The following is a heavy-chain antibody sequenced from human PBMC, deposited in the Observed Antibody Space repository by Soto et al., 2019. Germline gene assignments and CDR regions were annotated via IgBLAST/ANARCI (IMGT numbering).Heavy chain of an antibody. CDR3: ARDIRGAN. J-gene: IGHJ4*02. CDR1: GFTFTDYY. D-gene: IGHD3-10*01. Sequence: QVQLVESGGGLVKPGGSLRLSCTASGFTFTDYYMTWIPQAPGKGLEWVSYINSGGSNIYYPDSERGRFTISRDNAKNSMYLQMSSLRAEDTAIYYCARDIRGANWGQGTLVIVSS. V-gene: IGHV3-11*01. CDR2: INSGGSNI.